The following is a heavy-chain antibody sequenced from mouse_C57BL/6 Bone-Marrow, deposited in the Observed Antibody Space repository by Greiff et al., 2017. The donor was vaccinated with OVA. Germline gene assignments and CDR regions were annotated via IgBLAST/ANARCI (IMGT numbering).Heavy chain of an antibody. Sequence: QVQLQQPGAELVKPGASVKMSCKASGYTFTSYWITWVKQRPGQGLEWIGDIYPGSGSTNYNEKFKSKATLTADTSSSPAYMQLRSLTSEDSAVYYCAGSSDVVTCYAMDYWGQGTSVTVSS. CDR1: GYTFTSYW. CDR3: AGSSDVVTCYAMDY. CDR2: IYPGSGST. V-gene: IGHV1-55*01. D-gene: IGHD6-1*01. J-gene: IGHJ4*01.